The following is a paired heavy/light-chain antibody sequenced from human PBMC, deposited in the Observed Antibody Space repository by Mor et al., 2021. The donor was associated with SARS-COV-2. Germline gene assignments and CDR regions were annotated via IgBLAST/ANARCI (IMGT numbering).Light chain of an antibody. CDR2: DAS. Sequence: EIVLTQSPATLSLSPGERATLSCRASQSVSSYLAWYQQKPGQAPRLLIYDASNRATGIPARFSGSGSGTDFTLTISSLEPEDFAVYYCQQRSNWPTFGQGTKVEIK. CDR1: QSVSSY. J-gene: IGKJ1*01. V-gene: IGKV3-11*01. CDR3: QQRSNWPT.
Heavy chain of an antibody. J-gene: IGHJ5*02. CDR2: INPSGGST. Sequence: QVQLVQSGAEVKKPGASVKVSCKASGYTFTSYYMHWVRQAPGQGLEWMGIINPSGGSTSYAQKFQGRVTMTRDTSTSTVYMELSSLRSEDTAVYYCARDAYCGGDCYSGRDAFHWFDPWGQGTLVTVSS. V-gene: IGHV1-46*01. CDR1: GYTFTSYY. CDR3: ARDAYCGGDCYSGRDAFHWFDP. D-gene: IGHD2-21*02.